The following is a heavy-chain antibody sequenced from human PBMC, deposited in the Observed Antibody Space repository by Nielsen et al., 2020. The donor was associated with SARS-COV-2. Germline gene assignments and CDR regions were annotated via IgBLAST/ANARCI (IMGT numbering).Heavy chain of an antibody. J-gene: IGHJ4*02. CDR2: IIPIFGTA. Sequence: SVKVSCKASGGTFSSYAISWVRQAPGQGLEWMGGIIPIFGTANYAQKFQGRVTITADESTSTAYMELSSLRSEDTAVYYCVSGAVAGSLDYWGQGTLVTVSS. CDR1: GGTFSSYA. V-gene: IGHV1-69*13. D-gene: IGHD6-19*01. CDR3: VSGAVAGSLDY.